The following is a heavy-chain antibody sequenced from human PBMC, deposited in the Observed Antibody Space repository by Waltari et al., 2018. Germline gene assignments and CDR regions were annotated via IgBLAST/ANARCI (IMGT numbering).Heavy chain of an antibody. CDR3: AGVS. CDR2: INTNTVNP. J-gene: IGHJ5*02. Sequence: QVHFVQSGSELKKPGASVKISCKTSGYNFTTYPINWVRQAPGQGLEWMGWINTNTVNPTYGQGFTGRYVFSLDTSVRTAYMEISSLKDEDTAIYYCAGVSWGQGTLVTVSS. D-gene: IGHD2-8*01. CDR1: GYNFTTYP. V-gene: IGHV7-4-1*02.